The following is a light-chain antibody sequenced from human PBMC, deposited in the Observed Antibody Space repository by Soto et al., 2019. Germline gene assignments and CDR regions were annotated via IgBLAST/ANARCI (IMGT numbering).Light chain of an antibody. J-gene: IGLJ1*01. CDR2: VVS. CDR1: SSDVGGYNY. CDR3: CSYAGSSYYV. V-gene: IGLV2-14*01. Sequence: QSALTQPASVSGSPGQSIAISCTGTSSDVGGYNYVSWHQQHPGKAPKVLISVVSNRPSGVSNRFSGSKSGNTASLTISGLQAEDEAYYYCCSYAGSSYYVFGSGTKLTVL.